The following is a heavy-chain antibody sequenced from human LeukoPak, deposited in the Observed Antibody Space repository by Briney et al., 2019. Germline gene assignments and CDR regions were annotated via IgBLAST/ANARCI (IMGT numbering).Heavy chain of an antibody. J-gene: IGHJ5*02. CDR2: INPNSGGT. Sequence: WASVKVSCKASGYTFTGYYMHWVRQAPGQGLEWMGWINPNSGGTNYAQKFQGRVTMTRDTSIGTAYMELNSLRAEDTAVYYCARGRPYYDFWSGGDWFDPWGQGTLVTVSS. D-gene: IGHD3-3*01. V-gene: IGHV1-2*02. CDR1: GYTFTGYY. CDR3: ARGRPYYDFWSGGDWFDP.